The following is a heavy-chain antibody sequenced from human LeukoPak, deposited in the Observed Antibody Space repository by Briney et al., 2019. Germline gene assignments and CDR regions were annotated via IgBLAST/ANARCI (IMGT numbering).Heavy chain of an antibody. J-gene: IGHJ4*02. CDR2: ISSNGGST. CDR1: GFTFSSYA. Sequence: GGSLRLSCAASGFTFSSYAMHWVRQAPGKGLEHVSAISSNGGSTYYANSVKGRFTISRDNSKNTLYLQMGSLRAEDMAVYYCARVKLSTTVVNNYFDYWGQGTLVTVSS. CDR3: ARVKLSTTVVNNYFDY. D-gene: IGHD4-23*01. V-gene: IGHV3-64*01.